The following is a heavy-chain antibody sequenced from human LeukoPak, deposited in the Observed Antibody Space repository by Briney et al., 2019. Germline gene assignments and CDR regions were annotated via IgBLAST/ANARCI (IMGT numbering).Heavy chain of an antibody. D-gene: IGHD2-15*01. CDR2: IYYSGST. Sequence: SETLSLTCTVSGASVSSDSYYWTWIRQPPGKGLEWIGYIYYSGSTNYNPSLRSPVTISLDTSRNQFSLKLNSVTTADTAVYYCARDVSVCSGGSCYSVNAFDIWGQGAMVTVSS. J-gene: IGHJ3*02. CDR1: GASVSSDSYY. V-gene: IGHV4-61*01. CDR3: ARDVSVCSGGSCYSVNAFDI.